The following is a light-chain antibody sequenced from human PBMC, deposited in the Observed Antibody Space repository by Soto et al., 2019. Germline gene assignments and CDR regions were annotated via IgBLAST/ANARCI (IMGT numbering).Light chain of an antibody. CDR2: LVF. CDR3: MQALQTPLFT. Sequence: DIVMTQSPLSLPVTPGNPASISCRSIQSLWHAIEKNYLDCYLQKPGQSPRLLIYLVFNGASGVPDRFSGSGSGTDFTLKISRVEAEDVGVYYYMQALQTPLFTFGPGTKVDIK. J-gene: IGKJ3*01. V-gene: IGKV2-28*01. CDR1: QSLWHAIEKNY.